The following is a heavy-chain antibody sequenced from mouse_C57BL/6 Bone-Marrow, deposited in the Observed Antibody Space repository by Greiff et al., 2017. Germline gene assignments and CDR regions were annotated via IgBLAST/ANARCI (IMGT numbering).Heavy chain of an antibody. CDR1: GFTFSSYA. J-gene: IGHJ4*01. CDR2: ISSGGDCI. V-gene: IGHV5-9-1*02. Sequence: EVNVVESGAGLVKPGGSLKLSCAASGFTFSSYAMSWVRQTPEKRLEWVAYISSGGDCIYYADTVKGRFTISTDNARNTLYLQMSSLKSEDTAMYYCTRDYSNYEREMDYWGQGTSVTVSS. CDR3: TRDYSNYEREMDY. D-gene: IGHD2-5*01.